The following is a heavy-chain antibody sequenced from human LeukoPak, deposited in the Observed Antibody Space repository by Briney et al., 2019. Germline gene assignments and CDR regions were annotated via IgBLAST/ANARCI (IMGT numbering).Heavy chain of an antibody. J-gene: IGHJ4*02. CDR3: AREFYGGQPAY. CDR2: LYTNGRT. V-gene: IGHV4-4*07. D-gene: IGHD4-23*01. Sequence: SSETLSLTCTVSGGSIKDSDWSWIRQPAGKGLEWIGRLYTNGRTNYNPSLKSRVTMSRDTSKNQFSLKLTSVTAADTAVCYCAREFYGGQPAYWGQGTPVTVSS. CDR1: GGSIKDSD.